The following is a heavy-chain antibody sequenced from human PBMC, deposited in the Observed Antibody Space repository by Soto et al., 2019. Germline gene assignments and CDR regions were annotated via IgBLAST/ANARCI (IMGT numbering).Heavy chain of an antibody. V-gene: IGHV3-53*01. CDR2: IYSGGST. Sequence: EVQLVESGGGLIQPGGSLRLSCAASGFTVSSNYMSWVRQAPGKGLEWVSVIYSGGSTYYADSVKGRFTISRDNSKNTLYLQMNSLRAEDTAVYYCARDGGLDYDYVWGSYRYPPLPYYYDGMDVWGQGTTVTVSS. CDR1: GFTVSSNY. D-gene: IGHD3-16*02. CDR3: ARDGGLDYDYVWGSYRYPPLPYYYDGMDV. J-gene: IGHJ6*02.